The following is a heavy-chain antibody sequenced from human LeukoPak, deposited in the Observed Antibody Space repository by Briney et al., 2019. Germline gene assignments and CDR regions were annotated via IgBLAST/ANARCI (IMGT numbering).Heavy chain of an antibody. Sequence: GGSLRLSCAAFGFTFSSYAMSWVRQAPGKGLEWVSAISGSGISTYYADSVKGRFTISRDSSKNTLYLQMNSLRAEDTAVYYCAKDSTFDFDTFDIWGQGTMITVSS. V-gene: IGHV3-23*01. CDR3: AKDSTFDFDTFDI. J-gene: IGHJ3*02. CDR2: ISGSGIST. D-gene: IGHD2/OR15-2a*01. CDR1: GFTFSSYA.